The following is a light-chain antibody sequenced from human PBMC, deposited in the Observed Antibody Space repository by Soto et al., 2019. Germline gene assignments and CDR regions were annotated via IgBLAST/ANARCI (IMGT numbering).Light chain of an antibody. CDR3: SSYTASSTYV. J-gene: IGLJ1*01. Sequence: QSALTQPASVSGYPGQSITISCTGASSDVGAYNYVAWCQQHPGKGPKLLIYDVSNRPSGFSSRFSGSKSGNTASLTISGLRAEDEADYFCSSYTASSTYVFGTGTKDTV. CDR2: DVS. CDR1: SSDVGAYNY. V-gene: IGLV2-14*01.